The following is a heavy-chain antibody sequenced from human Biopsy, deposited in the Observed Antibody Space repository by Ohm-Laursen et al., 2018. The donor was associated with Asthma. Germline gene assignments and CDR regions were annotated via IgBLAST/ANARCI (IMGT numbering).Heavy chain of an antibody. CDR1: GGAFNTYV. CDR3: ARKAGSCISRTCYSLDF. J-gene: IGHJ4*02. V-gene: IGHV1-69*13. CDR2: INSVFGTT. D-gene: IGHD2-2*01. Sequence: ASVKASCKSLGGAFNTYVIGWGRQAPGQGLEWMGGINSVFGTTTYPQKCQDRVTITADDSTSTVYMELSSLRSEDRAVYYCARKAGSCISRTCYSLDFWGQGTLVTVSS.